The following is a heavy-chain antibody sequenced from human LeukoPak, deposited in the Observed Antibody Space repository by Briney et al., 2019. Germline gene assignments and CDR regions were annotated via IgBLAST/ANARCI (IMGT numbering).Heavy chain of an antibody. CDR2: ISSSSSYI. Sequence: GGSLRLSCAASGFTFSSYSMNWVRQAPGKGLDWVSSISSSSSYIYYADSVKGRFTISSENAKNSLYLQMNSLRAEDTAVYYCARAGYCSGGSCWDYWGQGTLVTVSS. D-gene: IGHD2-15*01. CDR3: ARAGYCSGGSCWDY. J-gene: IGHJ4*02. V-gene: IGHV3-21*01. CDR1: GFTFSSYS.